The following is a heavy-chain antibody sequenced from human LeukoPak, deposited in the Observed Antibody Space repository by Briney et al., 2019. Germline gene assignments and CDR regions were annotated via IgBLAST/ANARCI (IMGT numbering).Heavy chain of an antibody. CDR1: GFTLSSYW. J-gene: IGHJ4*02. CDR2: IKQDESER. D-gene: IGHD2-15*01. Sequence: GGSLRLSCAASGFTLSSYWMTWVRQAPGKGLEWVANIKQDESERNYVDSVKGRFTIYRDNAENLLFLQMNSLRVEDTAVYYCARDGGYCSGGTCYSTYWGQGALVIVSS. CDR3: ARDGGYCSGGTCYSTY. V-gene: IGHV3-7*01.